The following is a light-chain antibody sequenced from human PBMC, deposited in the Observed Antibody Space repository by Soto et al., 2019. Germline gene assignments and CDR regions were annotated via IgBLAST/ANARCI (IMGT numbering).Light chain of an antibody. CDR3: HQRSTWPFT. CDR1: QSISSY. Sequence: EIVLTQSPATLSLSPGERATLSCRASQSISSYLAWYPQKPDQAPRLLIYDASNRATGIPARFSGSGSGTDFTLTIRSLEPEAFAVYYCHQRSTWPFTFGPGTKVDIK. J-gene: IGKJ3*01. V-gene: IGKV3-11*01. CDR2: DAS.